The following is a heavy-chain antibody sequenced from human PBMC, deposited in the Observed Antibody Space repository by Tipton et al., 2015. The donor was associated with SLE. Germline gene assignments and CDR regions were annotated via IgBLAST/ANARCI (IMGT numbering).Heavy chain of an antibody. Sequence: SLRLSCAASGFTFSSSGMSWVRQAPGKGLEWVSGISGGGASTYYAESVEGRFTISRDNSKNTVYLQMDRLRAEDTAVYYCAKGLRTGSDYIRRDAFHMWGQGTLVTVSS. V-gene: IGHV3-23*01. CDR3: AKGLRTGSDYIRRDAFHM. CDR1: GFTFSSSG. CDR2: ISGGGAST. D-gene: IGHD6-25*01. J-gene: IGHJ3*02.